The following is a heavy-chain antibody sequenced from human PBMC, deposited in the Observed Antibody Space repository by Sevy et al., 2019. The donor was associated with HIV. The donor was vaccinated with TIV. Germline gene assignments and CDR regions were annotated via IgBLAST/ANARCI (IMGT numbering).Heavy chain of an antibody. Sequence: GGSLRLSCAASGFTFSTYWMSWVRRAPGKGLEWLSYIGSSGSTIAYADSVKGRFTISRDNAWSSLFLQMNSLRPEDTAVYYCASDVYYSDGSGYDFEHWGHGTLVTVSS. D-gene: IGHD3-22*01. CDR2: IGSSGSTI. J-gene: IGHJ4*01. CDR3: ASDVYYSDGSGYDFEH. CDR1: GFTFSTYW. V-gene: IGHV3-48*04.